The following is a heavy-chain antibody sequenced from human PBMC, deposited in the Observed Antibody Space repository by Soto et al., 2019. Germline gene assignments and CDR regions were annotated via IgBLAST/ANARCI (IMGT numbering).Heavy chain of an antibody. CDR3: AKDLSPDGFWELDY. CDR1: GFTFSSYT. V-gene: IGHV3-23*01. D-gene: IGHD3-3*01. CDR2: ISASDGRT. J-gene: IGHJ4*02. Sequence: GGSLRLSCAASGFTFSSYTMNWVRQAPGKGLEWVSAISASDGRTFYADSVKGRFTISRDTSKNTLHLQMNSLRAEDTAVYYCAKDLSPDGFWELDYWGQGTQVTVSS.